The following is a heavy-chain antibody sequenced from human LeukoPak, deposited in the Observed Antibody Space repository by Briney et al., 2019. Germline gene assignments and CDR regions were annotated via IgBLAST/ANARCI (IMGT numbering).Heavy chain of an antibody. CDR3: ARDGDGSGYHDNFDY. Sequence: SETLSLTCTVSGGSISSYYWSWIRQPAGKGLEWIGRIYTSGSTNYNPSLKSRVTMSVDTSKNQFSLKLSSVTAADTAVYYCARDGDGSGYHDNFDYRGQGTLVTVSS. V-gene: IGHV4-4*07. D-gene: IGHD3-22*01. CDR2: IYTSGST. J-gene: IGHJ4*02. CDR1: GGSISSYY.